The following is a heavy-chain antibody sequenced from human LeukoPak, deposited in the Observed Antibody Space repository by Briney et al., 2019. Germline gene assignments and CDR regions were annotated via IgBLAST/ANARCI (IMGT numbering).Heavy chain of an antibody. CDR3: AKEEGFIRSLDY. CDR2: ISYDGSNK. Sequence: PGGSLRLSCAASGFTFSSYGMHWVRQAPGKGLEWVAVISYDGSNKYYADSVKGRFTTSRDNSKNTLYLQMNSLRAEDTAVYYCAKEEGFIRSLDYWGQGTLVTVSS. J-gene: IGHJ4*02. D-gene: IGHD2-15*01. CDR1: GFTFSSYG. V-gene: IGHV3-30*18.